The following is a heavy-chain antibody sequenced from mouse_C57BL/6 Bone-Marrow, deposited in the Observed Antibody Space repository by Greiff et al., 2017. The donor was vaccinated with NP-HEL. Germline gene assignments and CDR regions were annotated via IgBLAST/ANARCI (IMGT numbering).Heavy chain of an antibody. CDR1: GFTFSSYA. CDR2: ISDGGSYT. V-gene: IGHV5-4*03. Sequence: EVKLVESGGGLVKPGGSLKLSCAASGFTFSSYAMSWVRQTPEKRLEWVATISDGGSYTYYPDNVKGRFTISRDNAKNNLYLQMSHLKSEDTAMYYCASLYSGAMDYWGQGTSVTVSS. D-gene: IGHD2-1*01. J-gene: IGHJ4*01. CDR3: ASLYSGAMDY.